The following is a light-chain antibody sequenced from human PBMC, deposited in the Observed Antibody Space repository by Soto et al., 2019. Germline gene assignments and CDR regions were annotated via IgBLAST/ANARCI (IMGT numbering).Light chain of an antibody. Sequence: IQLTQSPSSLSASVGDRVTITCRASQGISSYLAWYQQKPGKAPKLLIYAASTLQSGVPSRFSGSGSGTDFPLTISSLQPEDCATYYCQQRNSYPRTFGHGTKLEIK. J-gene: IGKJ2*01. V-gene: IGKV1-9*01. CDR1: QGISSY. CDR2: AAS. CDR3: QQRNSYPRT.